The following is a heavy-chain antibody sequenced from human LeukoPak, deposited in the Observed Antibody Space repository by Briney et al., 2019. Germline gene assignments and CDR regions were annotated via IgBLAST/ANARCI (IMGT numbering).Heavy chain of an antibody. D-gene: IGHD2-2*01. Sequence: RAGGSLRLSCAASGFTFSDYYMSWIRQAPGKGLEWVSYISSSGSTIYYADSVKGRFTISRDNAKNSLYLQMNSLRAEDTAVYYCARESIVVVPAAETQGNFDYWGQGTLVTVSS. J-gene: IGHJ4*02. CDR2: ISSSGSTI. CDR3: ARESIVVVPAAETQGNFDY. CDR1: GFTFSDYY. V-gene: IGHV3-11*01.